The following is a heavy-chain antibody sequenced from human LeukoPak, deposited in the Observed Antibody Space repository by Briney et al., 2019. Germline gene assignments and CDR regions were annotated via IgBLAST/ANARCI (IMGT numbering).Heavy chain of an antibody. CDR2: ISYDGTKR. CDR1: GFIFSSFD. CDR3: AKDGPRVLRYFDWLLVGYGMDV. D-gene: IGHD3-9*01. V-gene: IGHV3-30*18. Sequence: GGSLRLSCAASGFIFSSFDMHWVRQAPGKGLEWAAVISYDGTKRYYGDSVRGRFTISRDNSANTVYLQMNSLRADDTAVYYCAKDGPRVLRYFDWLLVGYGMDVWGQGTTVTVSS. J-gene: IGHJ6*02.